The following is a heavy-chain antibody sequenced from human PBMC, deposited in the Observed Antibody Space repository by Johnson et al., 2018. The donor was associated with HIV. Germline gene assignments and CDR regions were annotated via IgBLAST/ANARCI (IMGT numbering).Heavy chain of an antibody. CDR3: TRESTEAFDI. D-gene: IGHD1-14*01. V-gene: IGHV3-53*01. CDR2: IYNGTT. J-gene: IGHJ3*02. CDR1: GFIVSNNY. Sequence: VQLVESGGGLIQAGGSLRLSCAASGFIVSNNYMRWVRQAPGKGLEWVSLIYNGTTFYADSVQGRFTISRDNSKNTLYLQMNSLRAEGTAVYYCTRESTEAFDIWGQGTMVTVSS.